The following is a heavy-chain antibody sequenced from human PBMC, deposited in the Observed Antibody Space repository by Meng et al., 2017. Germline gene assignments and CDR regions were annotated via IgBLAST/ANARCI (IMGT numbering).Heavy chain of an antibody. CDR2: ISAYNGNT. J-gene: IGHJ2*01. CDR1: GYTFTSYG. CDR3: ARGGSRYYGDYNWYFDL. Sequence: VLLGQSGGGVKKHGAPVKVPCKASGYTFTSYGISWVRQAPGQGLEWMGWISAYNGNTNYAQKLQGRVTMTTDTSTSTAYMELRSLRSDDTAVYYCARGGSRYYGDYNWYFDLWGRGTLVTVSS. V-gene: IGHV1-18*01. D-gene: IGHD4-17*01.